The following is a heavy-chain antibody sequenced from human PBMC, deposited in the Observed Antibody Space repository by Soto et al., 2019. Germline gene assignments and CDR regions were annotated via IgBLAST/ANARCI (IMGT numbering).Heavy chain of an antibody. CDR3: ARFRDCRGPRCDPSFGFDM. D-gene: IGHD2-2*01. CDR2: ITPYNGNT. Sequence: ASVKVSCKSSGYTFSTHGLSWVRQAPGQGLEWMGWITPYNGNTNYAQKIQGRVTMTTDTSTNTGYLEVRSLRSDDTAVYYCARFRDCRGPRCDPSFGFDMWGKGKMVTV. J-gene: IGHJ3*02. CDR1: GYTFSTHG. V-gene: IGHV1-18*01.